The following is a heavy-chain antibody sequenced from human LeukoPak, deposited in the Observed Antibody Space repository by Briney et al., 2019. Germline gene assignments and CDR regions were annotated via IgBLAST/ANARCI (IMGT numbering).Heavy chain of an antibody. CDR3: VKVDT. J-gene: IGHJ4*02. CDR1: GLSFSTSG. CDR2: IRNDGNKK. V-gene: IGHV3-30*02. Sequence: GGSLRLSCVASGLSFSTSGMHWVRQSPGKGLDWVAFIRNDGNKKNYAESVKGRFTISRDNSRNTLYLQMDSLSAEDTAVYYCVKVDTWGQGTLVTVSS. D-gene: IGHD3-22*01.